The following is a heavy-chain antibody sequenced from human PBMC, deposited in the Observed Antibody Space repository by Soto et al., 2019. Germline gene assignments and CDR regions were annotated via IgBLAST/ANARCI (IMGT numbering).Heavy chain of an antibody. CDR1: GFTFSSYA. CDR2: ISGSGGST. J-gene: IGHJ4*02. V-gene: IGHV3-23*01. Sequence: GGSLRLSCAASGFTFSSYAMSWVRQAPGKGLEWVSAISGSGGSTYYADSVKGRFTISRDDSKNTLYLQMNSLRAEDKAVYYCAKRARIAARLSPRGYWGQGTLVTVSS. CDR3: AKRARIAARLSPRGY. D-gene: IGHD6-6*01.